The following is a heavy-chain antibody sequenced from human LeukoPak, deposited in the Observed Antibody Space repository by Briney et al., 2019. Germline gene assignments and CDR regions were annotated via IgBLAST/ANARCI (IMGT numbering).Heavy chain of an antibody. Sequence: GGSLRLSCAASGFTFSSYWMSWVRQAPGKGLEWVANIKQDGRETYYVDSVKGRFTISRDNAKNSLYLQMNSLRAEDTAVYYCARYLPQTYYDILTGYYMDVWGKGTTVTVSS. CDR1: GFTFSSYW. CDR2: IKQDGRET. D-gene: IGHD3-9*01. V-gene: IGHV3-7*01. J-gene: IGHJ6*03. CDR3: ARYLPQTYYDILTGYYMDV.